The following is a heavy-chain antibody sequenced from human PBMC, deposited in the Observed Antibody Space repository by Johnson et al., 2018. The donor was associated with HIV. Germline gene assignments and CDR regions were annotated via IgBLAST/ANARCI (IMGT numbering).Heavy chain of an antibody. CDR1: GFPFRSYG. V-gene: IGHV3-30*02. J-gene: IGHJ3*02. D-gene: IGHD1-26*01. CDR2: IRYDGSNK. Sequence: QVQLVESGGGVVQPGGSLRLPCAASGFPFRSYGMHWVRQAPGKGLAWVAFIRYDGSNKYYADSVTGRFTISRDNSKDTLYLQMNSLRAEDTAVYYCAKDKAVGATHYFAFDIWGQGTMVTVSS. CDR3: AKDKAVGATHYFAFDI.